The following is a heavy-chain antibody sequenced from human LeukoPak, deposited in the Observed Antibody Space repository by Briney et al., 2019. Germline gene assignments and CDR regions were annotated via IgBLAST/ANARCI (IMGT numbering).Heavy chain of an antibody. V-gene: IGHV4-39*07. D-gene: IGHD2-2*01. CDR3: ARAVVVPAADSVVVDY. Sequence: PSETLSLTCTVSGGSISSSSYCWGWIRQPPGKGLEWFGSIYYSGTTYYNPSLKSRVTISVDTSKDPFSLKLSSVTAADTAVYYCARAVVVPAADSVVVDYWGQGTLVTVSS. CDR2: IYYSGTT. J-gene: IGHJ4*02. CDR1: GGSISSSSYC.